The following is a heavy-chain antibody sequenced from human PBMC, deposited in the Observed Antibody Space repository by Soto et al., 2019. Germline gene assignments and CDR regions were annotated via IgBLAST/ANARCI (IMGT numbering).Heavy chain of an antibody. CDR3: ARSASSGWYFDY. CDR2: IYYSGST. CDR1: GGSISSYY. V-gene: IGHV4-59*01. Sequence: SETLSLTCTVSGGSISSYYWSWIRQPPGKGLEWIGYIYYSGSTNYNPSLKSRVTISVDTSKNQFSLKLSSVTAADTAVYYCARSASSGWYFDYWGQGTLVTVSS. D-gene: IGHD6-19*01. J-gene: IGHJ4*02.